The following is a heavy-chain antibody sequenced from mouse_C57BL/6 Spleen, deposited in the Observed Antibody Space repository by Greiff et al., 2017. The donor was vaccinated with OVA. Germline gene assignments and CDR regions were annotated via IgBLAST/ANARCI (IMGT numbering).Heavy chain of an antibody. CDR3: AREGYYGSRWYFDV. CDR1: GFTFSSYA. J-gene: IGHJ1*03. V-gene: IGHV5-4*01. Sequence: EVKLVESGGGLVKPGGSLKLSCAASGFTFSSYAMSWVRQTPEKRLEWVATISDGGSYTYYPDNVKGRFTISRDNAKNNLYLQMSHLKSEDTAMYYCAREGYYGSRWYFDVWGTGTTVTVSS. D-gene: IGHD1-1*01. CDR2: ISDGGSYT.